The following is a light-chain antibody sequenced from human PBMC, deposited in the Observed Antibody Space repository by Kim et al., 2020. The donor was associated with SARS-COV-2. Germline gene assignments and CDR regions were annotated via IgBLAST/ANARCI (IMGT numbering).Light chain of an antibody. CDR2: GAS. J-gene: IGKJ5*01. Sequence: SPGDRVTITCQASQDIRNDLGWYQQNPGRAPKRLIYGASSLQSGVPSRFSGSGSGTEFTLTISSLQPEDFATYFFLQHNTYPITFGQGTRLEIK. CDR3: LQHNTYPIT. CDR1: QDIRND. V-gene: IGKV1-17*01.